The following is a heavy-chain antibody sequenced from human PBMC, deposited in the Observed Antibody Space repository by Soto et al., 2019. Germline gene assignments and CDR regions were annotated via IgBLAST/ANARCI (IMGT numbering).Heavy chain of an antibody. CDR3: TTGGAGGFYYYYGTDV. CDR2: IKSKTDGGTT. CDR1: GFTFSNAW. V-gene: IGHV3-15*01. D-gene: IGHD3-10*01. Sequence: EVQLVESGGGLVKPGGSLILSCAASGFTFSNAWMSWVRQAPGKGLEWVGRIKSKTDGGTTDYAAPVKGRFTISRDDSKNTLYLQMNSLKTEDTAVYYWTTGGAGGFYYYYGTDVWGQGTTITVSS. J-gene: IGHJ6*02.